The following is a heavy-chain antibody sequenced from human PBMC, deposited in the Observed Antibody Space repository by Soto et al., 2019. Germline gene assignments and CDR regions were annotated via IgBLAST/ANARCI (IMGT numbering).Heavy chain of an antibody. CDR2: ISGYNGNT. CDR3: ARDREYYYDSSGNYYYHYGMDV. D-gene: IGHD3-22*01. V-gene: IGHV1-18*04. Sequence: QVQLVESGAEVKKPGASVKVSCKASGYTFTNYGISWVRQAPGQGLEWMGWISGYNGNTKYAQKFQGRVTMTTDTPTNTAYMDLRSLRSDDTAXXXXARDREYYYDSSGNYYYHYGMDVWGQGTTVTX. CDR1: GYTFTNYG. J-gene: IGHJ6*02.